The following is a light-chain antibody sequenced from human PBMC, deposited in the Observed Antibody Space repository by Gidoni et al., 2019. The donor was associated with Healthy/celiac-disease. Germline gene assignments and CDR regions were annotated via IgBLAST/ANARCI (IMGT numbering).Light chain of an antibody. CDR3: QQSYSTPFLT. CDR1: ESISSY. V-gene: IGKV1-39*01. CDR2: AAS. Sequence: MTESRSSLSASVGDRVTINCGASESISSYLNWYQQKPGKAPKLLIYAASSLQSGVPSRFSGIGSGTDFTLPLITLPPEYFPTYSCQQSYSTPFLTFGGGPKVEIK. J-gene: IGKJ4*01.